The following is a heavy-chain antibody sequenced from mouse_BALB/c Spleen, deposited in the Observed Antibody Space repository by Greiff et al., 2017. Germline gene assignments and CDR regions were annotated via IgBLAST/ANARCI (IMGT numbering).Heavy chain of an antibody. CDR1: GFSLTSYG. CDR2: IWAGGST. Sequence: VQWVESGPGLVAPSQSLSITCTVSGFSLTSYGVHWVRQPPGKGLEWLGVIWAGGSTNYNSALMSRLSISKDNSKSQVFLKMNSLQTDDTAMYYCARDNYRYERLAYWGQGTLVTVSA. CDR3: ARDNYRYERLAY. D-gene: IGHD2-14*01. J-gene: IGHJ3*01. V-gene: IGHV2-9*02.